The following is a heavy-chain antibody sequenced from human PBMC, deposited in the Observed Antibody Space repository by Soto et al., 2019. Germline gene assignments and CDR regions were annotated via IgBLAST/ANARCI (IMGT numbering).Heavy chain of an antibody. J-gene: IGHJ4*02. Sequence: SETLSLTCAVSSGSIDNVYWWGWVRQSPGKGLEWIGETSHDGVTNYNPSLEGRVTMSADTSKNQFSLKLNSVTAADTAVYYCARMNYYDTSGYPFDYWGQG. D-gene: IGHD3-22*01. CDR1: SGSIDNVYW. V-gene: IGHV4-4*02. CDR3: ARMNYYDTSGYPFDY. CDR2: TSHDGVT.